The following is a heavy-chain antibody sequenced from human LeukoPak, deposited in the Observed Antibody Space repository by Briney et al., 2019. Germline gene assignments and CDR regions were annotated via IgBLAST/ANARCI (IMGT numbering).Heavy chain of an antibody. CDR3: TRASLLRQYYFDY. CDR1: GFTFGDYA. V-gene: IGHV3-49*04. D-gene: IGHD2-15*01. J-gene: IGHJ4*02. CDR2: IRSKAYGGTT. Sequence: GGSLRLSCTASGFTFGDYAMSWVRQAPGKGLEWVGLIRSKAYGGTTEYAASVKGRFTISRDDSKSIAYLQMNSLKTEDTAVYYCTRASLLRQYYFDYWGQGTLVTVSS.